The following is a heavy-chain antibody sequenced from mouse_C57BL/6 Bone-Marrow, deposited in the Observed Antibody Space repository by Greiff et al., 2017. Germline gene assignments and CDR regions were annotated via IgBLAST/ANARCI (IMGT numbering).Heavy chain of an antibody. V-gene: IGHV1-50*01. CDR3: GAYYSNPYWYFDV. Sequence: QVQLQQPGAELVKPGASVKLSCKASGYTFTSYWMQWVKQRPGQGLEWIGEIDPSDSYTNYNQKFKGKATLTVDTSSSTAYMQLSSLTSEDSAVYYCGAYYSNPYWYFDVWGTGTTVTVSS. J-gene: IGHJ1*03. CDR2: IDPSDSYT. D-gene: IGHD2-5*01. CDR1: GYTFTSYW.